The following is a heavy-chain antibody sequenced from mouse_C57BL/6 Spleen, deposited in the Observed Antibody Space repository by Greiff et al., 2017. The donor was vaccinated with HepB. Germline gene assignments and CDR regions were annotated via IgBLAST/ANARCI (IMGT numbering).Heavy chain of an antibody. J-gene: IGHJ3*01. Sequence: QVQLQQPGAELVRPGSSVKLSCKASGYTFTSYWMHWVKQRPIQGLEWIGNIDPSDSETHYNQKFKDKATLTVDKSSSTAYMQLSSLTSEDSAVYYCARGRQLRPPAYWGQGTLVTVSA. CDR2: IDPSDSET. CDR1: GYTFTSYW. CDR3: ARGRQLRPPAY. D-gene: IGHD3-2*02. V-gene: IGHV1-52*01.